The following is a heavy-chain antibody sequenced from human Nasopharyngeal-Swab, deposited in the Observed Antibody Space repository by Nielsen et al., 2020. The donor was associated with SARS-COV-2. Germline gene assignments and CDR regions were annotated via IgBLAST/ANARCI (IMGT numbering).Heavy chain of an antibody. Sequence: GGSLRLSCAASGFTFSDYYMSWIRQAPGKGLEWVSYISSSGSTIYYADSVKGRFTISRDNAKNSLYLQMNSLRAADTAMYYCARSSQSYGYEFDFWGQGTLVTVSP. CDR2: ISSSGSTI. CDR1: GFTFSDYY. J-gene: IGHJ5*01. D-gene: IGHD3-16*01. V-gene: IGHV3-11*01. CDR3: ARSSQSYGYEFDF.